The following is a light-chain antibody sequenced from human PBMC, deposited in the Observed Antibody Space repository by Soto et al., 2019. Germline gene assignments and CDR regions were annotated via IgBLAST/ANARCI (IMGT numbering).Light chain of an antibody. Sequence: IQMTHSPSTLSASVGDRVSITCRAGQSISSWLAWYQQKPGKAPKLLIYDASTLQSGVPSRFRGAESGTEFTLTISSLQPDDFAVYYCQQYNSYPWTFGQGTKVDIK. CDR2: DAS. CDR1: QSISSW. J-gene: IGKJ1*01. V-gene: IGKV1-5*01. CDR3: QQYNSYPWT.